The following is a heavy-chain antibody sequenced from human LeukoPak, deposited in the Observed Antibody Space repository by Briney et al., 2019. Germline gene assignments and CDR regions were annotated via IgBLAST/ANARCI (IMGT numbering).Heavy chain of an antibody. J-gene: IGHJ4*02. V-gene: IGHV3-9*01. CDR1: GFTFDDYA. CDR2: IDWSSGDI. CDR3: ARGGGRGYSGYDLDY. Sequence: GGSLRLSCAASGFTFDDYAMHWVRLRPGKGPEWVSGIDWSSGDIAYADSVKGRFTISRDNAKNSLYLQMNSLRAEDTAVYYCARGGGRGYSGYDLDYWGQGTLVTVSS. D-gene: IGHD5-12*01.